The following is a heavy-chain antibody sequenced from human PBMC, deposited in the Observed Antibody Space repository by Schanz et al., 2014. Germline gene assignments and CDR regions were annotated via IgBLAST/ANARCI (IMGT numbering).Heavy chain of an antibody. V-gene: IGHV3-11*04. CDR3: ARGSQWLVMGMTNYFDY. CDR1: GFTFSDHY. Sequence: QVQLVESGGGLVKPGGSLRLSCAASGFTFSDHYMAWIRQAPGKGLEWVSIISNTGTFIYYADSVRGRFVISRDNAKSSLFLQMKGPRAEDTAVYYCARGSQWLVMGMTNYFDYWGQGSLVTVSS. CDR2: ISNTGTFI. J-gene: IGHJ4*02. D-gene: IGHD6-19*01.